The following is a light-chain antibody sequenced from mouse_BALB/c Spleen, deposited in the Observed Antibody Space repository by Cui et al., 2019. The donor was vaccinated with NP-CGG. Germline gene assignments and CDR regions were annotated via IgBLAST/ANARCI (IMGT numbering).Light chain of an antibody. CDR2: GTN. J-gene: IGLJ1*01. CDR1: TGAVTTSNY. V-gene: IGLV1*01. Sequence: QALVTLVPALTTSPGETVTLTCRSSTGAVTTSNYANWVQEKPDHLFTGLIGGTNNRAPGVPARFSGSLTGDKAALTITGAQTEDEAIYFCALWYSNHWVFGGGTKLTVL. CDR3: ALWYSNHWV.